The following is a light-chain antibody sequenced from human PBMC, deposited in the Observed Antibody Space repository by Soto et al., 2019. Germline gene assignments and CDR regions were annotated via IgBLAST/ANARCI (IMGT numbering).Light chain of an antibody. CDR1: SSDVGGYNF. CDR3: SSYTFSSTLVV. CDR2: EVN. V-gene: IGLV2-14*01. J-gene: IGLJ3*02. Sequence: QSALTQPASVSGSPGQSITISCTGTSSDVGGYNFVSWYQQHPGKAPRLMIFEVNNRPSGVSDRFSGSKSGNTASLTISGLQAEYEADYYCSSYTFSSTLVVFGGGTKLTVL.